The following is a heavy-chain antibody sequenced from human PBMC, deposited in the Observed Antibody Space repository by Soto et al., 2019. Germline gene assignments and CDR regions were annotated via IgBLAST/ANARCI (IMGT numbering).Heavy chain of an antibody. D-gene: IGHD3-10*01. V-gene: IGHV1-18*01. Sequence: VQLVQSGAEVKKPGASVKVSCKASGYTFINYGISWVRQAPGQGLEWMGWISAYNGNTNYAQTFQGRVTMTTDTSTSTAYMELRSLRSDDTAVYYCAREDQYYYGSGSYYGSWFDPWGQGTLVTISS. J-gene: IGHJ5*02. CDR2: ISAYNGNT. CDR3: AREDQYYYGSGSYYGSWFDP. CDR1: GYTFINYG.